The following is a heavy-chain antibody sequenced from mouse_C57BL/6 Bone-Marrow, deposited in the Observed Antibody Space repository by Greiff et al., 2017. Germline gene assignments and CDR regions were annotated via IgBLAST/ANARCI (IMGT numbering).Heavy chain of an antibody. CDR2: ISDGGSYT. D-gene: IGHD2-12*01. CDR1: GFTFSSYA. J-gene: IGHJ3*01. Sequence: DVHLVESGGGLVKPGGSLKLSCAASGFTFSSYAMSWVRQTPEKRLEWVATISDGGSYTYYPDNVKGRFTISRDNAKNNLYRQMSHLKSEDTAMYYCARVYAVGFAYWGQGTLVTVSA. V-gene: IGHV5-4*01. CDR3: ARVYAVGFAY.